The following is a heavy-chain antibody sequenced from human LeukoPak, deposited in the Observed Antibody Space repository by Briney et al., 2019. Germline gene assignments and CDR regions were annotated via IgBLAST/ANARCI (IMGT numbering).Heavy chain of an antibody. CDR2: ISYDGSNK. D-gene: IGHD2-15*01. V-gene: IGHV3-30*18. CDR1: GFTFSSYG. J-gene: IGHJ4*02. Sequence: GGSLRLSCAASGFTFSSYGMHWVRQGPGKGLEWVAVISYDGSNKYYADSVKGRFTISRDNSKNTLYLQMNSLRAEDTAVYYCEKDCSGGSCYSPFDYWGQGTLVTVSS. CDR3: EKDCSGGSCYSPFDY.